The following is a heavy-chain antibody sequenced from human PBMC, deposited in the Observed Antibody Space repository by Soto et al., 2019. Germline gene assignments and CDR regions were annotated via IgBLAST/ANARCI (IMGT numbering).Heavy chain of an antibody. D-gene: IGHD4-17*01. CDR1: GFTFNEYW. V-gene: IGHV3-7*05. CDR2: IRQDGSEI. Sequence: EVQLVESGGGLVQPGGSLRLACAASGFTFNEYWMTWVRQAPGKGLDWVANIRQDGSEIYYVDSVRGRFTISRDNAKNSLYLKMNSLRVEDTAVYYCARLCWQYGLIGWDVWGQGTTVTVSS. J-gene: IGHJ6*02. CDR3: ARLCWQYGLIGWDV.